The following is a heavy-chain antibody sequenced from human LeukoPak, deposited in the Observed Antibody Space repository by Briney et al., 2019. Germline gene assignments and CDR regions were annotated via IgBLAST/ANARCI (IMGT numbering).Heavy chain of an antibody. CDR1: GYTFTGYY. CDR2: INPNSGGT. CDR3: AMNVLRYLDWLLDEYYMDV. J-gene: IGHJ6*03. Sequence: ASVKVSCKASGYTFTGYYMHWVRQAPGQGLEWMGRINPNSGGTNYAQRFQGRVTMTRDTSISTAYMELSRLRSDDTAVYYCAMNVLRYLDWLLDEYYMDVWGKGTTVTVSS. D-gene: IGHD3-9*01. V-gene: IGHV1-2*06.